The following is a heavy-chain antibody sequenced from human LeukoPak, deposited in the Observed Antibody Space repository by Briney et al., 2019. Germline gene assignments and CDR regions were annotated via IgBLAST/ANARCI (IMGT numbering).Heavy chain of an antibody. CDR3: ASSAGIAVAPARY. CDR2: ISSNGGST. V-gene: IGHV3-64*01. CDR1: GFTFSSYA. J-gene: IGHJ4*02. D-gene: IGHD6-19*01. Sequence: GGSLRLSCAASGFTFSSYAMHWVRQAPGKGLEYVSAISSNGGSTYYANSVKGRFTIPRDNSKNTLYLQMGSLRAEDMAVYYCASSAGIAVAPARYWGQGTLVTVSS.